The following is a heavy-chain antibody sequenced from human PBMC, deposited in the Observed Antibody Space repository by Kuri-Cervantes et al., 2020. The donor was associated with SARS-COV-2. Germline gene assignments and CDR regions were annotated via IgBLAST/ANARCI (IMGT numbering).Heavy chain of an antibody. CDR3: ALGYWGSGYPRYYYYMDV. V-gene: IGHV1-69*13. D-gene: IGHD3-22*01. Sequence: SVKVSCKASGGTFSSYAISWVRQAPGQGLEWMGGIIPIFGTANYAQKFQGRVTITADESTSTAYMELSSLISEDTAVYYCALGYWGSGYPRYYYYMDVWGKGTTGTVSS. J-gene: IGHJ6*03. CDR2: IIPIFGTA. CDR1: GGTFSSYA.